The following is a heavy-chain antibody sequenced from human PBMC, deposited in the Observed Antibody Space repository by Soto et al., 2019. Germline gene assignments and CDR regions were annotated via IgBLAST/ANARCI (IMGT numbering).Heavy chain of an antibody. CDR1: GFTFSNAW. V-gene: IGHV3-15*01. CDR3: TTVRYCSGGSCYDYYYYMDV. J-gene: IGHJ6*03. D-gene: IGHD2-15*01. CDR2: IKSKTDGGTT. Sequence: GGSLRLSCAASGFTFSNAWMSWVRQAPGKGLEWVGRIKSKTDGGTTDYAAPVKGRFTISRDDSKNTLYLQMNSLKTEDTAVYYCTTVRYCSGGSCYDYYYYMDVWGKGTTVTVSS.